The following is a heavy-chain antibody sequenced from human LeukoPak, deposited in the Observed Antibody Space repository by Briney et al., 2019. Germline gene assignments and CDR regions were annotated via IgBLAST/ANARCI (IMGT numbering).Heavy chain of an antibody. J-gene: IGHJ6*03. V-gene: IGHV3-74*01. Sequence: GGSLRLSCASSGFTFSSYWMHWVRKAPGKGLVWVSRINSDGSSTSYADSVKGRFTISRDNAKNTLYLQMNSLRAEDTAVYYCARDDGYDSNYYYYMDVWGKGTTVTVSS. CDR2: INSDGSST. CDR3: ARDDGYDSNYYYYMDV. CDR1: GFTFSSYW. D-gene: IGHD5-12*01.